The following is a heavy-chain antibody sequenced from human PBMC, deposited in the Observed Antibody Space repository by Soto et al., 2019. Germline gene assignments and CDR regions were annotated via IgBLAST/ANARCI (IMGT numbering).Heavy chain of an antibody. CDR2: ISGGGGTT. Sequence: GGSLRLSCTASEFTFSSYAMSWVRQAPGKGLEWVSTISGGGGTTYYADSVKGRFTISRDNSKNTLYLQMSSLRAEDTAVYYCSQGIPEWFSVSDYWGQGTLVTVSS. V-gene: IGHV3-23*01. CDR3: SQGIPEWFSVSDY. J-gene: IGHJ4*02. CDR1: EFTFSSYA. D-gene: IGHD5-18*01.